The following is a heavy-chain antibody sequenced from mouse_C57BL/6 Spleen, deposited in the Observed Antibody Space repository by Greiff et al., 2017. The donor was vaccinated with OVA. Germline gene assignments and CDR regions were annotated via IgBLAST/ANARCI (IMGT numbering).Heavy chain of an antibody. V-gene: IGHV1-4*01. CDR1: GYTFTSYT. D-gene: IGHD2-3*01. CDR3: ATLDGYPSWFAY. Sequence: VQLQQSGAELARPGASVKMSCKASGYTFTSYTMHWVKQRPGQGLEWIGYINPSSGYTKYNQKFKDKATLTADKSSSTAYMQLSSLTSEDSAVYYCATLDGYPSWFAYWGQGTLVTVSA. CDR2: INPSSGYT. J-gene: IGHJ3*01.